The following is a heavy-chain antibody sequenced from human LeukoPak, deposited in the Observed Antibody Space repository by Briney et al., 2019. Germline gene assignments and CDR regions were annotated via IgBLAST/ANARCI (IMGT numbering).Heavy chain of an antibody. V-gene: IGHV1-18*01. CDR2: ISAYNGNT. CDR3: ARNRRYGSGSYYPLAD. J-gene: IGHJ4*02. D-gene: IGHD3-10*01. CDR1: GYTFTSYG. Sequence: ASVKVSCKASGYTFTSYGISWVRQAPGQGLEWMGWISAYNGNTNYAQKLQGRVTMTTDTSTSTAYMELRSLRSDDTAVYYCARNRRYGSGSYYPLADWGQGTLVTVSS.